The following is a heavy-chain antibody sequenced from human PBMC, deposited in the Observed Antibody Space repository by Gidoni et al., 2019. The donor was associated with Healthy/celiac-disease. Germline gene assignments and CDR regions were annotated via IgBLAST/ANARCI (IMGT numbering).Heavy chain of an antibody. CDR1: GFPLRSYS. Sequence: EVQLVESGGGLVQPGGSLRLSCAASGFPLRSYSMNWVRQAPGKGLEWVSYISSSSSTIYYADSVKGRFTISRDNAKNSLYLQMNSLRDEDTAVYYCARDESVVDSSGWLVFDYWGQGTLVTVSS. CDR2: ISSSSSTI. V-gene: IGHV3-48*02. CDR3: ARDESVVDSSGWLVFDY. D-gene: IGHD6-19*01. J-gene: IGHJ4*02.